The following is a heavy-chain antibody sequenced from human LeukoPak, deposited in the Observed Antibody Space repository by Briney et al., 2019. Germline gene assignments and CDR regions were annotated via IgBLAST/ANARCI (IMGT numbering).Heavy chain of an antibody. CDR3: ARRGAEHYNSITYYDY. J-gene: IGHJ4*02. D-gene: IGHD2/OR15-2a*01. CDR1: GYSFTNYW. V-gene: IGHV5-51*01. CDR2: IYPGDSAT. Sequence: GESLKISCKASGYSFTNYWIAWVRQMPGKGLEWMGIIYPGDSATRYSPSFQGQVTISADKSISTAYLQWSSPRASDTAMYYCARRGAEHYNSITYYDYWGQGTLVTVSS.